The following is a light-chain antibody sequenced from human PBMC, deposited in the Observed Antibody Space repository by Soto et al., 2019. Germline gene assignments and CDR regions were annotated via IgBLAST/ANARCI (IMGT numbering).Light chain of an antibody. V-gene: IGKV1-8*01. J-gene: IGKJ2*01. Sequence: AIRMTQSPSSFSASTGERVTITCRASQGISSYLAWYQQKPGKAPKLLIYAASTLQSGVPSRFSGSGSGTDFTLTISCLQSEDFATYYCQQYDSYPRTFGQGTKLEIK. CDR2: AAS. CDR3: QQYDSYPRT. CDR1: QGISSY.